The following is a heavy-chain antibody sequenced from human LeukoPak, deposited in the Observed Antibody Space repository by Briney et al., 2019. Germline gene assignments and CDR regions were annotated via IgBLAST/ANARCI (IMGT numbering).Heavy chain of an antibody. D-gene: IGHD6-19*01. CDR1: GGSISSSSYY. Sequence: SETLSLTCTVSGGSISSSSYYWGWIRQPPGKGLEWVGSIYYSGSTYYNPSLKRRVTISVDTSKNQFSLKLSSVTAADTAVYYCASRGVMSSYYFDYWGQGTLVTVSS. CDR2: IYYSGST. CDR3: ASRGVMSSYYFDY. V-gene: IGHV4-39*01. J-gene: IGHJ4*02.